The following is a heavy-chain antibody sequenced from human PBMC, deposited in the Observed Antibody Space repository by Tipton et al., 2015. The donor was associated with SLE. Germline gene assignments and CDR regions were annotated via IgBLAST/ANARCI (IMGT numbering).Heavy chain of an antibody. D-gene: IGHD6-19*01. V-gene: IGHV4-38-2*01. J-gene: IGHJ4*02. CDR2: IYHSGST. CDR3: ARKKAVAGT. CDR1: GYSLSSGYY. Sequence: SLTCAVSGYSLSSGYYWGWMRLPPGKGLEWIGTIYHSGSTYYNPSLGSRVTISLDTSKNQFSLKLSSVTAADTAVYYCARKKAVAGTWGQGTLVTVSS.